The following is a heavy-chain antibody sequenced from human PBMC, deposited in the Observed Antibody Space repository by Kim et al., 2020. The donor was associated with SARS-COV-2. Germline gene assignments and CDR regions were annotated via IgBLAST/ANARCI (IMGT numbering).Heavy chain of an antibody. Sequence: GGSLRLSCAASGFTFSSYAMSWVRQAPGKGLEWVSAISGSGGSTYYADSVKGRFTISRDNPKNTLYLQMNSLRAEDTAVYYCAKYNISWFGELLYFDYWGQGTLVTVSS. V-gene: IGHV3-23*01. CDR1: GFTFSSYA. D-gene: IGHD3-10*01. J-gene: IGHJ4*02. CDR2: ISGSGGST. CDR3: AKYNISWFGELLYFDY.